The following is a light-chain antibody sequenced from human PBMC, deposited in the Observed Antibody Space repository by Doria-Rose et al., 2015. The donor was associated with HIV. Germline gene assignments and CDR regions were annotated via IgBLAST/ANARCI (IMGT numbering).Light chain of an antibody. J-gene: IGKJ5*01. CDR3: QQYGTSQGT. Sequence: GLTQPPGTLSLSPEERATLSCRASQRVKSSYLAWYQQKPGQAPRLLIYDASTRATGIPGRFSGSGSGTDFTLTISRLEPEDVAVYYCQQYGTSQGTFGQGTRLEIK. CDR2: DAS. CDR1: QRVKSSY. V-gene: IGKV3-20*01.